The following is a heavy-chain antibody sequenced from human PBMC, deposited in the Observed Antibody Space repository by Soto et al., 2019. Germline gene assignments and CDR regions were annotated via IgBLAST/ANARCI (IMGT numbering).Heavy chain of an antibody. Sequence: SETLSLTCGVSAGSISSTNLWTWVRPSPGKGLEWIGEIYHSGTTNYNPSLTSRVTLSVDKSNNQFSLKLTSVTAADTAVYYCARTSYSDSSGYYGMDVWGQGTTVTVSS. D-gene: IGHD3-22*01. V-gene: IGHV4-4*02. CDR1: AGSISSTNL. CDR3: ARTSYSDSSGYYGMDV. CDR2: IYHSGTT. J-gene: IGHJ6*02.